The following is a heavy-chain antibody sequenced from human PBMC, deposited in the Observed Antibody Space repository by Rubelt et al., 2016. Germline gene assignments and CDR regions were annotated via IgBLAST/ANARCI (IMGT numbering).Heavy chain of an antibody. CDR3: AREAYSGRYPLIDY. Sequence: QVQLVQSGAEVKKPGASVKVSCKASGYTFTTYGINWVRQAPGQGLAWMGWISAYNGNTNHEQKLQGRVTMTTDTSTSTAYMELRSLRSDDTAVYYCAREAYSGRYPLIDYWGQGTLVTVSS. CDR2: ISAYNGNT. D-gene: IGHD1-26*01. CDR1: GYTFTTYG. J-gene: IGHJ4*02. V-gene: IGHV1-18*01.